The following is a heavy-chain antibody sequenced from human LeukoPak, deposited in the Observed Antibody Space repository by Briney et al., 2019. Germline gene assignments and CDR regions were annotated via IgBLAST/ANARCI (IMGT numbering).Heavy chain of an antibody. CDR2: LYYSGKT. V-gene: IGHV4-39*07. CDR1: GGSISSSTYY. J-gene: IGHJ4*02. Sequence: PSETLSLTCIISGGSISSSTYYWGWIRQPPGKGLEWIGTLYYSGKTYYNPSLKSRVTISIDTSKNQFSLTLTSATAADTAVYYCARGVFCTNGVCYWSFDYWGQGTLVTVSS. D-gene: IGHD2-8*01. CDR3: ARGVFCTNGVCYWSFDY.